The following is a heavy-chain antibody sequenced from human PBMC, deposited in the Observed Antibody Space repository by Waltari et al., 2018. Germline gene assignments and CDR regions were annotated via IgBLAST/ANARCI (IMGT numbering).Heavy chain of an antibody. CDR3: ARGETGNFYFAD. Sequence: QVQLQQWGAGLLEPSETLSLTCAVYGGSFSGYYWAWLRQSPGKGRQFIGGVHQSGGPNYNPSLESRVTISLDLAKSQFALKLTSVTAAGTGIYFCARGETGNFYFADSGEGT. CDR2: VHQSGGP. CDR1: GGSFSGYY. D-gene: IGHD7-27*01. V-gene: IGHV4-34*01. J-gene: IGHJ4*03.